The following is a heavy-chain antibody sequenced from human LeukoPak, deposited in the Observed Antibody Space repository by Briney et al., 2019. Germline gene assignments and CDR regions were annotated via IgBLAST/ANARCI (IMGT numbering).Heavy chain of an antibody. V-gene: IGHV4-34*01. CDR1: GGSFSGYY. CDR2: INHSGST. J-gene: IGHJ6*03. Sequence: PSETLSLTCAVYGGSFSGYYWSWIRQPPGKGLEWIGEINHSGSTNYNPSLKSRVTISVDTSKNQFSLKLSSVTAADTAVYYCARGKIFGVVPAYYMDVWGKGTTATVSS. D-gene: IGHD3-3*01. CDR3: ARGKIFGVVPAYYMDV.